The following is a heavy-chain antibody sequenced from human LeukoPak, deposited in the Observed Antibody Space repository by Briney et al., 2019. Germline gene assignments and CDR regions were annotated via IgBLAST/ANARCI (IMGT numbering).Heavy chain of an antibody. CDR3: ARMYYYDSSGYYSRLPNYYYYGMDV. Sequence: PEASVKVSCKASGGTFSSYAISWVRQAPGQGLEWMGRIIPILGIANYAQKFQGRVTITADKSTSTAYMELSSLRSEDTAVYYCARMYYYDSSGYYSRLPNYYYYGMDVWGQGTTVTVSS. D-gene: IGHD3-22*01. J-gene: IGHJ6*02. CDR2: IIPILGIA. CDR1: GGTFSSYA. V-gene: IGHV1-69*04.